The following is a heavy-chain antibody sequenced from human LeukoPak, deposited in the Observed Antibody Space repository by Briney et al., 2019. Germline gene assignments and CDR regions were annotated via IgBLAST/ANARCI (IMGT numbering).Heavy chain of an antibody. D-gene: IGHD3-22*01. J-gene: IGHJ3*02. CDR3: ARAQGPYYYDSSGYPTGYDAFDI. CDR1: GGSISSGSYY. V-gene: IGHV4-61*02. CDR2: IYTSGST. Sequence: PSETLSLTCTVSGGSISSGSYYWSWIRQPAGKGLEWIGRIYTSGSTNYNPSLKSRVTISIDTSKNQFSLKLSSVTAADTAVYYCARAQGPYYYDSSGYPTGYDAFDIWGQGTMVTVSS.